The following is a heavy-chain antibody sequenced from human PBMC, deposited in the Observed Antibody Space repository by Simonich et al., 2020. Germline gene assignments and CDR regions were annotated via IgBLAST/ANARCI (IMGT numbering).Heavy chain of an antibody. CDR3: ARDQGGRAAAATDY. CDR1: GYTFTSYG. D-gene: IGHD6-13*01. Sequence: QVQLVQSGAEVKKPGASVKVSCKASGYTFTSYGISWVRQAPGQGLGWMGWSSAYNDNKNYGQKLQGRGTMTTDTSTSTAYMELRSLRSDDTAVYYCARDQGGRAAAATDYWGQGTLVTVSS. V-gene: IGHV1-18*01. J-gene: IGHJ4*02. CDR2: SSAYNDNK.